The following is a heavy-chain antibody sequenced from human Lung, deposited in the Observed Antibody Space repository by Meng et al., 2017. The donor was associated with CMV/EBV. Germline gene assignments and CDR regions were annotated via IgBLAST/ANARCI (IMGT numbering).Heavy chain of an antibody. Sequence: GESXKISCAASGFTFRTYWMSWVRQAPGKGLEWVANIKPDGSEKSYVDYVKGRFTISRDNAENSLYLQMDSLRAEDTAIYNCARGGSNGGYLPHWGQGTLVTVSS. V-gene: IGHV3-7*01. CDR2: IKPDGSEK. CDR1: GFTFRTYW. D-gene: IGHD4-17*01. CDR3: ARGGSNGGYLPH. J-gene: IGHJ4*02.